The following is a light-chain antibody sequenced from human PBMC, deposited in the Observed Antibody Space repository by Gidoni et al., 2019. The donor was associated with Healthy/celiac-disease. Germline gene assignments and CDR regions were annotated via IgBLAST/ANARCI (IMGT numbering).Light chain of an antibody. CDR3: QKYNRPRLS. Sequence: DIQMTKSPSSLSASVGDRVPITCRASQGISNYLAWYHPKPGKVPKLLLYAASTLQTGVPSRFSGSGSVTDFSLTICCLQPDAVATYYCQKYNRPRLSFGGXTQVEIK. V-gene: IGKV1-27*01. CDR2: AAS. CDR1: QGISNY. J-gene: IGKJ4*01.